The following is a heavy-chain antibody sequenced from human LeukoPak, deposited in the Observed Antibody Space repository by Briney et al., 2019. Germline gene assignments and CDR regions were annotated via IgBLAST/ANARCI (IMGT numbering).Heavy chain of an antibody. Sequence: PGGSLRLSCAASGFTFSSYAMSWVRQAPGKGLEWVSAISGSGGSTYYADSVKGRFTISRDNSKNSLYLQMNSLRAEDTAVYYCARSYCSSTSCLNDYWGQGTLVTVSS. CDR3: ARSYCSSTSCLNDY. J-gene: IGHJ4*02. CDR1: GFTFSSYA. CDR2: ISGSGGST. V-gene: IGHV3-23*01. D-gene: IGHD2-2*01.